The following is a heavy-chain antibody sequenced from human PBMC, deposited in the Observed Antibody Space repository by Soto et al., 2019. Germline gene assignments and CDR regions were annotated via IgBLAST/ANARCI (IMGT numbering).Heavy chain of an antibody. J-gene: IGHJ4*02. V-gene: IGHV3-30*03. Sequence: VQLVESGGGVVQPGRSLRLSCAASGFTFSDYAMHWVRQAPGKGLEWVAVVSHDGRNTHYADSVKGRFTISRDSSQNTVSLEMTSLRAEDTAVYYCATGGRQWLVTSDFNYWGQGALVTVSS. D-gene: IGHD6-19*01. CDR1: GFTFSDYA. CDR2: VSHDGRNT. CDR3: ATGGRQWLVTSDFNY.